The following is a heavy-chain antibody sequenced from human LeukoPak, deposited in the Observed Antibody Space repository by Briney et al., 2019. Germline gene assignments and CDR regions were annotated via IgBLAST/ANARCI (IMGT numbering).Heavy chain of an antibody. D-gene: IGHD2-2*01. V-gene: IGHV3-23*01. J-gene: IGHJ4*02. CDR3: AKGTLDIVVVPAAPKVYYFDY. CDR2: ITGSSSST. CDR1: GFTFSSYW. Sequence: PGGSLRLSCAASGFTFSSYWMSWVRQAPGKGLEWVSTITGSSSSTYYADSVKGRFTISRDNSKNTLYLQMNSLRAEDTAVYYCAKGTLDIVVVPAAPKVYYFDYWGQGTLVTVSS.